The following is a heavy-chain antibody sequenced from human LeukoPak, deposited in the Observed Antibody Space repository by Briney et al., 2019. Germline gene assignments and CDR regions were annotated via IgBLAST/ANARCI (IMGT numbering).Heavy chain of an antibody. Sequence: GGSLRLSCAASGFTFSNAWMSWVRQAPGKGLEWVGRIKSKTDGGTTDYAAPAKGRFTISRDDSKNTLYLQMNSLKTEDTAVYYCTTDIVVVPAAEIDYWGQGTLVTVSS. J-gene: IGHJ4*02. CDR1: GFTFSNAW. CDR3: TTDIVVVPAAEIDY. CDR2: IKSKTDGGTT. D-gene: IGHD2-2*01. V-gene: IGHV3-15*01.